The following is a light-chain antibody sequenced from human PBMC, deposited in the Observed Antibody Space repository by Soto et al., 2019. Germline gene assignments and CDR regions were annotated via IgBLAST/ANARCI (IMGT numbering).Light chain of an antibody. V-gene: IGLV2-8*01. CDR1: SSDVGDYNY. Sequence: QSALTQPPSASGTPGQSVTIPCTGTSSDVGDYNYVSWYQQHPGKAPKLVIYEVSRRPSGVPERFSGSKSGNTASLTVSVLQAEDEADYYCSSNSGSNNLVFGGGTKLTVL. J-gene: IGLJ2*01. CDR2: EVS. CDR3: SSNSGSNNLV.